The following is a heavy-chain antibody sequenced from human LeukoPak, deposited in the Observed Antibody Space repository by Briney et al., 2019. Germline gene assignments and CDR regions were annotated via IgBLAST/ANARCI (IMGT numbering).Heavy chain of an antibody. CDR1: GFTFDDYG. CDR2: ISSSSSAR. J-gene: IGHJ4*02. Sequence: GGSLRLSCVASGFTFDDYGMHWVRQAPGKGLEWISYISSSSSARYYAGSVKGRFIISRDDASNSLYLQMNSLRAEDTAIYYCARMSGSRLPGYWGQGALVTVSS. V-gene: IGHV3-48*01. D-gene: IGHD3-3*01. CDR3: ARMSGSRLPGY.